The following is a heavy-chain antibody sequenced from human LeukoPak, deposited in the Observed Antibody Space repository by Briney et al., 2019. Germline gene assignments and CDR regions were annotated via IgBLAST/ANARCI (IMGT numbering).Heavy chain of an antibody. V-gene: IGHV3-21*01. CDR2: IGSSSSYI. J-gene: IGHJ3*02. D-gene: IGHD6-19*01. Sequence: PGGSLRLSCADSGFTFSSYEMNWVRQAPGKGLEWVSSIGSSSSYIYYADSVKGRFTISRDNAKNSLYLQMNSLRAEDTAVYYCAREDQWLVKGSAFDIWGQGTMVTVSS. CDR3: AREDQWLVKGSAFDI. CDR1: GFTFSSYE.